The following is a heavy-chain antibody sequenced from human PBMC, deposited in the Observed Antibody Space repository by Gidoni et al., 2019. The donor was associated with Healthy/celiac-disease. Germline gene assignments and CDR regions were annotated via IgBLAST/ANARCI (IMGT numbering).Heavy chain of an antibody. J-gene: IGHJ5*02. D-gene: IGHD6-19*01. CDR3: AKDPSGWPVNIWFDP. Sequence: EVQLLESGGDLVQPGGCLSLSCAAYGFTFSRYAMCWVSQAPGTGLDGVSAIRGSGGSTYYADSVKGRCTISRDNSKNTLYLQMNSLRAEDTAVDYCAKDPSGWPVNIWFDPWGQGTLVTVSS. CDR1: GFTFSRYA. V-gene: IGHV3-23*01. CDR2: IRGSGGST.